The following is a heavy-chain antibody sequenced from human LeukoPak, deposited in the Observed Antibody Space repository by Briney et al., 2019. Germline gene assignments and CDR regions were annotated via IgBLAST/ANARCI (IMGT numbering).Heavy chain of an antibody. D-gene: IGHD5-24*01. CDR3: ARGRDGYNYFDY. V-gene: IGHV4-59*12. J-gene: IGHJ4*02. CDR1: GGSMSQYF. Sequence: SETLSLTCTVSGGSMSQYFWSWFRQPPGKGLEWIGHIYYSGSTSYNPSLKSRVTISVDRSKNQFSLKLSSVTAADTAVYYCARGRDGYNYFDYWGQGTLVTVSS. CDR2: IYYSGST.